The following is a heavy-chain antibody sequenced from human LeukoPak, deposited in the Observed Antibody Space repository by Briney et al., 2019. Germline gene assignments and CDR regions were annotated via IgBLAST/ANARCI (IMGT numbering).Heavy chain of an antibody. CDR3: VKDIGSGWYGKYKYGMDV. CDR2: INWNGDYI. CDR1: GFTFDDYA. Sequence: GGSLRLSCAASGFTFDDYAMHWVRQAPGKGLERVSGINWNGDYIGYADSVKGRFTVSRDNAKNSLYLQMNSLRPEDTALYYCVKDIGSGWYGKYKYGMDVWGQGTTVTVSS. D-gene: IGHD6-19*01. V-gene: IGHV3-9*01. J-gene: IGHJ6*02.